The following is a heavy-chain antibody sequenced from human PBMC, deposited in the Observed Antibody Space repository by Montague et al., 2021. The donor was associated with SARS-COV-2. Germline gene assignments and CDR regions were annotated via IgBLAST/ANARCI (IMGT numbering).Heavy chain of an antibody. CDR1: GGSISSSSYY. J-gene: IGHJ6*02. D-gene: IGHD6-13*01. V-gene: IGHV4-39*07. Sequence: SETLSLACTVSGGSISSSSYYWGWIRQPPGKGLEWIGSIYYSGSTYYNPSLKSRVTISVDTSKNQFSLKLSSVTAADTAVYYCARVGRQQLVRLSGMDVGGRGTTVTVS. CDR3: ARVGRQQLVRLSGMDV. CDR2: IYYSGST.